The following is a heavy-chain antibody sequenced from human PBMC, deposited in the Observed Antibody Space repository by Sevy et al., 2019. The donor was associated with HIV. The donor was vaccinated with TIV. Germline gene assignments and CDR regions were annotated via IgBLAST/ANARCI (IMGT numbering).Heavy chain of an antibody. Sequence: GGSLRLSCAASGFTFSSYAMSWVRQAPGKGLEWVSAISGSASSTYYADSVKGRFTISRDNSKNTLYLLLNSLRAEDTAVYYCAKDGHYYESSADYLNYFDYWGQGTLVTVSS. V-gene: IGHV3-23*01. J-gene: IGHJ4*02. D-gene: IGHD3-22*01. CDR1: GFTFSSYA. CDR3: AKDGHYYESSADYLNYFDY. CDR2: ISGSASST.